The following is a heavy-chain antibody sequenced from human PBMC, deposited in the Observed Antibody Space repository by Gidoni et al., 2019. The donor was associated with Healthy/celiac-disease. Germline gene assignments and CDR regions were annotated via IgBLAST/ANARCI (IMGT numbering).Heavy chain of an antibody. V-gene: IGHV2-5*01. CDR3: AHRPQTLAVAGKEHTEGLYYFDY. J-gene: IGHJ4*02. CDR2: IDWNDDK. Sequence: QITLKESGPTLGKPTQTLKLTCTFSGFSLSNSGVGVGWIRQPPGKALEWLALIDWNDDKRYSPSLKSRLTITKDTSTNQVVLTMTNMDPVDTATYYCAHRPQTLAVAGKEHTEGLYYFDYWVQGTLVTVSS. CDR1: GFSLSNSGVG. D-gene: IGHD6-19*01.